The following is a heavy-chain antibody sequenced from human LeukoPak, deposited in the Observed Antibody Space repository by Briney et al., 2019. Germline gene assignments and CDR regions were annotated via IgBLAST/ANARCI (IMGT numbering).Heavy chain of an antibody. Sequence: SETLSLTCAVFGGSFDGYYWSWIRQPPGKGLEWIGRIYTSGSTNCNPSLKSRVTMSVDTSKNQFSLKLSSVTAADTAVYYCARDPRGFSGTYYLDHWGQGTLVTVSS. CDR3: ARDPRGFSGTYYLDH. J-gene: IGHJ4*02. V-gene: IGHV4-59*10. CDR1: GGSFDGYY. D-gene: IGHD1-26*01. CDR2: IYTSGST.